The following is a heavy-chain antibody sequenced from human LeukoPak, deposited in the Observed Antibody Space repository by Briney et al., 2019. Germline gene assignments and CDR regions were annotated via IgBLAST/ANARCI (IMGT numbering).Heavy chain of an antibody. D-gene: IGHD3-10*01. Sequence: PGRSLRLSCAASGFTFDDYAMHWVRQAPGKGLEWVSGISWNSDTIGYADSVKGRFTISRDNAKNSLYLQMNSLRAEDMALYYCAKSKKGSAFAHFDFWGQGTLVTVSS. J-gene: IGHJ4*02. CDR2: ISWNSDTI. CDR1: GFTFDDYA. CDR3: AKSKKGSAFAHFDF. V-gene: IGHV3-9*03.